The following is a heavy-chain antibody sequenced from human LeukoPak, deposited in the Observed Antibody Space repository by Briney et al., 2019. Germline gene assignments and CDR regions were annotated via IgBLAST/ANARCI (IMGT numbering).Heavy chain of an antibody. CDR2: ISGSGGST. Sequence: QPRGSLRLSCAASGFTFSSYAMSWARQAPGKGLEWVSAISGSGGSTYYADFVKGRFTISRDNSKNTLYLQMNSLRAEDTAVYYCAKAKERNNWNFHYFDYWGQGTLVTVSS. D-gene: IGHD1-7*01. V-gene: IGHV3-23*01. CDR1: GFTFSSYA. CDR3: AKAKERNNWNFHYFDY. J-gene: IGHJ4*02.